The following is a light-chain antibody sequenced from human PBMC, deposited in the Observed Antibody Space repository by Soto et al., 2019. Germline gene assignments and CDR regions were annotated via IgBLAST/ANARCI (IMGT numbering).Light chain of an antibody. CDR1: QGISNF. J-gene: IGKJ2*01. Sequence: DIQMTQSPSSLSASVGDRVTITCRASQGISNFLVWYQQKPGKVPKLLISAASTLQSGVPSRFSGSGSGTDFTLTISSLQPEDVATYYCQKYYSAPYTFGQGTKLEIK. V-gene: IGKV1-27*01. CDR3: QKYYSAPYT. CDR2: AAS.